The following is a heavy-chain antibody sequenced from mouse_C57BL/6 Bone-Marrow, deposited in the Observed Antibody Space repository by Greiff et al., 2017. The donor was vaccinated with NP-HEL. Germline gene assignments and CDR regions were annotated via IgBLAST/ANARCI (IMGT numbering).Heavy chain of an antibody. V-gene: IGHV10-1*01. CDR1: GFSFNTYA. J-gene: IGHJ4*01. CDR2: IRSKSNNYAT. Sequence: EVMLVESGGGLVQPKGSLKLSCAASGFSFNTYAMNWVRQAPGKGLEWVARIRSKSNNYATYYADSVKDRFTISRDDSESMLYLQMNNLKTEDTAMYYCVRLRPLYAMDYWGQGTSVTVSS. CDR3: VRLRPLYAMDY.